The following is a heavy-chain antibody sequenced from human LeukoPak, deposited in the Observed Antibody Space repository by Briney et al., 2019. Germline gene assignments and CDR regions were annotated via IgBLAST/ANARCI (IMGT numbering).Heavy chain of an antibody. CDR1: GGSISSYY. Sequence: SETLSLTCTVSGGSISSYYWSWIRQPPGKGLEWIGYIYYSGSTNYNPSLKSRVTISVETSKNQFSLKLSSVTAADTAVYYCARRRWIFWFDYWGQGTLVTVSS. CDR2: IYYSGST. V-gene: IGHV4-59*12. CDR3: ARRRWIFWFDY. D-gene: IGHD3-3*01. J-gene: IGHJ4*02.